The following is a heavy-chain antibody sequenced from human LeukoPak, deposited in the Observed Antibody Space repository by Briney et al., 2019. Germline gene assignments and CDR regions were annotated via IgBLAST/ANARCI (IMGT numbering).Heavy chain of an antibody. Sequence: SETLSLTCAVYGGSFSGYYWSWIRQPPGKGLEWIGEINHSGSTNYNPSLKSRVTMSVDTSKNQFSLKLSSVTAAGTAVYYCARRRGRRITMVRGVIYNWFDPWGQGTLVTVSS. CDR1: GGSFSGYY. CDR3: ARRRGRRITMVRGVIYNWFDP. V-gene: IGHV4-34*01. CDR2: INHSGST. D-gene: IGHD3-10*01. J-gene: IGHJ5*02.